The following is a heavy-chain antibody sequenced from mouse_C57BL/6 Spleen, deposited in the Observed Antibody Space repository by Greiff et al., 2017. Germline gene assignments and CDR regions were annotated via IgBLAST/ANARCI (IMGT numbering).Heavy chain of an antibody. CDR1: GYAFTNYL. Sequence: VQLQQSGAELVRPGTSVKVSCKASGYAFTNYLIEWVKQRPGQGLEWIGVINPGSGGTNYNEKFKGKATLTADKSSSTAYMQLSSLTSEDSAVYFGASFGKCGYYAMDYWGQGTSVTVSS. CDR2: INPGSGGT. J-gene: IGHJ4*01. V-gene: IGHV1-54*01. CDR3: ASFGKCGYYAMDY. D-gene: IGHD2-1*01.